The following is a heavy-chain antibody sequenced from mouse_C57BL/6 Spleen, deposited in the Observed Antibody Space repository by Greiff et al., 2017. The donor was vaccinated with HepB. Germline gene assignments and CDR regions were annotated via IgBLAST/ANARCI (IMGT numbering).Heavy chain of an antibody. CDR3: ARSGLLDY. D-gene: IGHD3-1*01. CDR1: GYTFTSYW. CDR2: IDPSDSYT. Sequence: QVQLQQPGAELVKPGASVKLSCKASGYTFTSYWMQWVKQRPGQGLEWIGEIDPSDSYTNYNQKFKGKATLTVDTSSSTAYMQLSSLTSEDSAVYYCARSGLLDYWGQGTTLTVS. V-gene: IGHV1-50*01. J-gene: IGHJ2*01.